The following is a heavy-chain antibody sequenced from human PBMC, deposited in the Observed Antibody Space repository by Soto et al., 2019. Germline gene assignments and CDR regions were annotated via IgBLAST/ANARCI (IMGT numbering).Heavy chain of an antibody. CDR2: ISSRGSTI. V-gene: IGHV3-48*03. CDR3: ARDPLGSGWQGYDAFDI. J-gene: IGHJ3*02. Sequence: GGSLRLSCAASGFTFSSYEMNWVRQAPGKGLEWVSYISSRGSTIYYADSVKGRFTISRDNAKNSLYLQMNSLRAEDTAVYYCARDPLGSGWQGYDAFDIWGQGTMVTVSS. D-gene: IGHD6-19*01. CDR1: GFTFSSYE.